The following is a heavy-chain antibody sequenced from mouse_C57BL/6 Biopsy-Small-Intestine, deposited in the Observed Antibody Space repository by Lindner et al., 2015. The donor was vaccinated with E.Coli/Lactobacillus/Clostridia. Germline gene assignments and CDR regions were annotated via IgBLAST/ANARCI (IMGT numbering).Heavy chain of an antibody. CDR1: GFNIKDFY. Sequence: VQLQESGAELVRPGASVKLSCTASGFNIKDFYIHWVKQRPEQGLEWIGRIDPEDGDTEYAPKFQGKATMTADTSSNTAYLQLSSLTSEDTAVYYCTRGVLGYFDVWGTGTTVTVSS. CDR2: IDPEDGDT. V-gene: IGHV14-1*01. CDR3: TRGVLGYFDV. J-gene: IGHJ1*03.